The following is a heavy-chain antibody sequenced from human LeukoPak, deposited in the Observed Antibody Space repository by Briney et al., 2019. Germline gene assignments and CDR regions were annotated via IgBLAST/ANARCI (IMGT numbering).Heavy chain of an antibody. Sequence: KPGGSLRLSCAASGFTFSSYSMNWVRQAPGKGLEWVSSISSSSSYIYYADSVKGRLTISRDNAKNSLYLQMNSLRAEDTAVYYCARLLSIAAVGFDYWGQGTLVTVSS. J-gene: IGHJ4*02. V-gene: IGHV3-21*01. D-gene: IGHD6-13*01. CDR3: ARLLSIAAVGFDY. CDR1: GFTFSSYS. CDR2: ISSSSSYI.